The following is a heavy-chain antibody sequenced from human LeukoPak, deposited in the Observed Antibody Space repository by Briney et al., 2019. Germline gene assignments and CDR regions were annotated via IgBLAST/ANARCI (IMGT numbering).Heavy chain of an antibody. D-gene: IGHD3-22*01. CDR1: GGSISSYY. V-gene: IGHV4-59*12. CDR3: ARDSSSGYYVYAFDI. Sequence: PSETLSLTCTVSGGSISSYYWSWIRQPPGKGLEWIGYIYYSGSTNYNPSLKSRVTISVDTSKNQFSLKLSSVTAADTAVYYCARDSSSGYYVYAFDIWGQGTMVTVSS. CDR2: IYYSGST. J-gene: IGHJ3*02.